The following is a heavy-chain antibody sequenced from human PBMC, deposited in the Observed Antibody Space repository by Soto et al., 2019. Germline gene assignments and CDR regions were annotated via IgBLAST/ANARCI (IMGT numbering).Heavy chain of an antibody. CDR2: ISSSSSYI. D-gene: IGHD6-19*01. CDR3: ARERNCLATGAIAVGGHYYGMGV. J-gene: IGHJ6*01. Sequence: PGGSLRLSCAASGFTFSSYSMNWVRQAPGKGLEWVSSISSSSSYIYYADSVKGRFTISRDNAKNSLYLQMNSLRAEDTAVYYCARERNCLATGAIAVGGHYYGMGVWGPGTTVTLSS. CDR1: GFTFSSYS. V-gene: IGHV3-21*01.